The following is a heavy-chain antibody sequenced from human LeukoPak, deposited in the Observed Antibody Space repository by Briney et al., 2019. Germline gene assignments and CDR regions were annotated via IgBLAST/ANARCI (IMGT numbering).Heavy chain of an antibody. CDR1: GFTFSSYS. CDR2: ISSSSSYI. J-gene: IGHJ4*02. D-gene: IGHD6-19*01. CDR3: ARGGGESSSGQLFDY. V-gene: IGHV3-21*01. Sequence: GGSLRLSCAASGFTFSSYSMNWVRQAPGKGLEWVSSISSSSSYIYYADSVKGRFTISRDSSKNTLNLQMNRLRTEDTAVYYCARGGGESSSGQLFDYWGQGTLVTVSS.